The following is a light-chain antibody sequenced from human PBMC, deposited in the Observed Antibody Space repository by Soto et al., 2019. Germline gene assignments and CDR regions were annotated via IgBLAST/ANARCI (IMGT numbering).Light chain of an antibody. CDR2: GES. J-gene: IGKJ2*01. Sequence: DIQMTQSPSSLSASVGDRVTITCRASQTITTYLNWYQQKPGKAPKLLIYGESSLQSGVPSRFSGSGSGTDFTLTVSSLQPEDFANYYCQQSYSTPYTFGQGTKLEIK. V-gene: IGKV1-39*01. CDR3: QQSYSTPYT. CDR1: QTITTY.